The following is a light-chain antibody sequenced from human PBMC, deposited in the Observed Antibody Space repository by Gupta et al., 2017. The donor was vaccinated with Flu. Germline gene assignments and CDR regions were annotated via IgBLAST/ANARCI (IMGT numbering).Light chain of an antibody. CDR1: QSVRSSY. V-gene: IGKV3-20*01. J-gene: IGKJ2*01. Sequence: EIVLTQSPGTLSLSPGERATLSCRASQSVRSSYLAWYQQKPGQAPRLLIYGASSRATGIPDRFSGSGSGTDFTLTISRLEPEDFAVYYCQQDVNSKDTFGQGTKVEIE. CDR2: GAS. CDR3: QQDVNSKDT.